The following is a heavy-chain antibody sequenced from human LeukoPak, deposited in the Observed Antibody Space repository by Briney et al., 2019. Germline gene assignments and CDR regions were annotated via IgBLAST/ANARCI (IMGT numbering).Heavy chain of an antibody. J-gene: IGHJ3*02. CDR2: ISSSGSTI. CDR1: GFTFSSYE. D-gene: IGHD6-6*01. Sequence: GGSLRLSCAASGFTFSSYEMNWVRQAPGKGLEWVSYISSSGSTIYYADSVKGRFTISRDNAKNSLYLQMNSLRAEDTAVYYCARGYSSSPNPFDAFDIWGQGTMVTVSS. V-gene: IGHV3-48*03. CDR3: ARGYSSSPNPFDAFDI.